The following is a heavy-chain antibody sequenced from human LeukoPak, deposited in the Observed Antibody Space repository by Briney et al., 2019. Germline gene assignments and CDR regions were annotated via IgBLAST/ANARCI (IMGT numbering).Heavy chain of an antibody. CDR2: IYYSGST. CDR3: ASAYGDYGLGY. Sequence: PSETLSLTCTVSGGSISSYYWSWIRQPPGKGLEWIGYIYYSGSTNYNPSLKSRVTMSVDTSKNQFSLKLSTVAAADTAVYYCASAYGDYGLGYWGQGTLVTVSS. D-gene: IGHD4-17*01. J-gene: IGHJ4*02. CDR1: GGSISSYY. V-gene: IGHV4-59*12.